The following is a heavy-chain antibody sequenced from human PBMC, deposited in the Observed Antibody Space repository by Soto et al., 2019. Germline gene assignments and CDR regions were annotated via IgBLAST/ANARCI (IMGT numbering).Heavy chain of an antibody. V-gene: IGHV3-21*01. CDR2: ISSSSSYI. J-gene: IGHJ3*02. Sequence: GGSLRLSCAASGFTFSSYSMNWVRQAPGKGLEWVSSISSSSSYIYYADSVKGRFTISRDNAKKPLYLQMNSLRAEDTAVYYCARDRAYCGGDCTRPDAFDIWGQGTTVTVSS. CDR1: GFTFSSYS. CDR3: ARDRAYCGGDCTRPDAFDI. D-gene: IGHD2-21*02.